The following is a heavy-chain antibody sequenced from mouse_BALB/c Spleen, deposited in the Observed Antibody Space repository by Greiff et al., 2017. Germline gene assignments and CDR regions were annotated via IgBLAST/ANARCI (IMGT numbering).Heavy chain of an antibody. CDR1: GFNIKDTY. D-gene: IGHD1-1*01. Sequence: EVQLHQSGAELVKPGASVKLSCTASGFNIKDTYMHWVKQRPEQGLEWIGRIDPANGNTKYDPKFQGKATITADTSSNTAYLQLSSLTSEDTAVYYCARSRVLRAFDVWGAGTTVTVSS. CDR2: IDPANGNT. CDR3: ARSRVLRAFDV. V-gene: IGHV14-3*02. J-gene: IGHJ1*01.